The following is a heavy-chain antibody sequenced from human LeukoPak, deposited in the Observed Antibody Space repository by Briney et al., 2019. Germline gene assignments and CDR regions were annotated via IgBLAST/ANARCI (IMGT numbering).Heavy chain of an antibody. V-gene: IGHV4-34*01. CDR2: INHSGST. D-gene: IGHD3-16*02. CDR1: GGSFSGYY. CDR3: ARHRLWQDAFDI. Sequence: KPSETLSLTCAVYGGSFSGYYWSWIRQPPGKGLEWIGEINHSGSTNYNPSLKSRVTISVDTSKNQFSLKLSSVTAADTAVYYCARHRLWQDAFDIWGQGTMVTVSS. J-gene: IGHJ3*02.